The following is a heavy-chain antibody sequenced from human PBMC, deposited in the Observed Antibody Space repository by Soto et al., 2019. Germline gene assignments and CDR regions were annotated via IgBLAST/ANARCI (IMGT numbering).Heavy chain of an antibody. CDR3: ARESPDYTNYGFYFDY. D-gene: IGHD4-4*01. CDR1: GFTFSTYF. J-gene: IGHJ4*02. CDR2: INSDGSIP. V-gene: IGHV3-74*01. Sequence: GGSLSLSCVASGFTFSTYFMHWVRQAPGKGLVWVSRINSDGSIPSYADSVRGRFTSSRDNAKNTLYLQMNSLTAEDTAVYYCARESPDYTNYGFYFDYWGQGILVTVSS.